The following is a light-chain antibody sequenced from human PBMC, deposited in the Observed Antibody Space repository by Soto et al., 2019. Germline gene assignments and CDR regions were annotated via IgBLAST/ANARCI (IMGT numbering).Light chain of an antibody. CDR1: SSNMGNNF. CDR3: GSWDSSLTYV. J-gene: IGLJ1*01. V-gene: IGLV1-51*01. CDR2: DNN. Sequence: QSVLTQPPSLSAAPGQKVTISCSGSSSNMGNNFVTWYQQLPGTAPKLLIYDNNKRPSGIPDRFSGSQSGTSATLGITGLQTGDEAVYYCGSWDSSLTYVFGTGTKVTVL.